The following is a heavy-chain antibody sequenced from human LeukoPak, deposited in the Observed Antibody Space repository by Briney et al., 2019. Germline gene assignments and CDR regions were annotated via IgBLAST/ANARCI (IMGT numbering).Heavy chain of an antibody. CDR2: ISAYNGNT. Sequence: ASVKVSCKASGYTFTSYGISWVRQAPGQGLEWMGWISAYNGNTNYAQKLQGRVTMTTDTSTSTAYMELRSLRSDDTAVYYCARDARLNNHCSGGSCYFDYWGQGTLVTVSS. V-gene: IGHV1-18*01. CDR1: GYTFTSYG. D-gene: IGHD2-15*01. CDR3: ARDARLNNHCSGGSCYFDY. J-gene: IGHJ4*02.